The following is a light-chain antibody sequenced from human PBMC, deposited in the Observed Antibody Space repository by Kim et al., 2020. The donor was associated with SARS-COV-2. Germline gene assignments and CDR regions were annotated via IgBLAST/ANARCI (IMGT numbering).Light chain of an antibody. Sequence: DIQMNQSPSTLSASVGDRVIITCRASQSISFWLAWYQQKPGKVPKLLIYKASNLESGVPSRFSGSGSGTEFSLTITSVQPDDFATYYCQLYESDSPVSLGQGTKLEI. CDR2: KAS. J-gene: IGKJ2*03. CDR1: QSISFW. CDR3: QLYESDSPVS. V-gene: IGKV1-5*03.